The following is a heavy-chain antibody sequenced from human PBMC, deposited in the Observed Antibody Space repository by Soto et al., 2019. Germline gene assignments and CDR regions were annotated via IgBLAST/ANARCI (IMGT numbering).Heavy chain of an antibody. CDR1: GFTFSSYG. CDR3: AKVGIAEAGTQGYYYYGMDV. V-gene: IGHV3-30*18. CDR2: ISYDGSNK. Sequence: GGSLRLSCAASGFTFSSYGMHWVRQSPGKGLEWVAVISYDGSNKYYADSVKGRFTISRDNSKNTLYLQMNSLRAEDTAVYYCAKVGIAEAGTQGYYYYGMDVWGQGTTVTVSS. D-gene: IGHD6-13*01. J-gene: IGHJ6*02.